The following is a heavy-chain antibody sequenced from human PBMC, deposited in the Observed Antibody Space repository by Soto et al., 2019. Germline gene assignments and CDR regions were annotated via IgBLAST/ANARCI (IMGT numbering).Heavy chain of an antibody. CDR1: GGSISSSSYY. CDR2: IYYSGST. V-gene: IGHV4-39*01. J-gene: IGHJ6*02. Sequence: SETLSLTCTVSGGSISSSSYYWGWIRQPPGKGLEWIGSIYYSGSTYYNPSLKSRVTISVDTSKNQFSLKLSSVTAADTAVYYCARHGDIEARHHYYGMDVWGQGTTVTVYS. D-gene: IGHD6-6*01. CDR3: ARHGDIEARHHYYGMDV.